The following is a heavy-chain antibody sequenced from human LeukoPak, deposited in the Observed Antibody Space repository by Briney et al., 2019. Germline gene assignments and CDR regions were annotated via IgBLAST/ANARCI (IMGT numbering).Heavy chain of an antibody. D-gene: IGHD6-13*01. CDR2: ILSDGNNK. J-gene: IGHJ4*02. CDR3: ARDPGFLQQLGTQFDY. V-gene: IGHV3-30-3*01. CDR1: GFILSSQA. Sequence: PGGSLRLSCGASGFILSSQAMHWVRQAPGKGLEWVAVILSDGNNKYYADSVKGRFTLSRDNSKNTLYLQMNSPRPEDTAVYYCARDPGFLQQLGTQFDYWGQGTLVTVSS.